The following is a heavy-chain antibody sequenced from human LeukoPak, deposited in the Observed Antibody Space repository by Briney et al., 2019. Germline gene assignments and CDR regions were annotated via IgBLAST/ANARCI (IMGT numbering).Heavy chain of an antibody. CDR1: GFTFGDDA. Sequence: GGSLRLSCIASGFTFGDDAWSWFRQAPGKGLEFIAFIRKKGYGETTDYAASVRGRFTVSRDGAMSVAYLQMNSLQTEDTALYYCSRGLHDYGDSNYYFDQWGRGTLVIVSS. V-gene: IGHV3-49*01. J-gene: IGHJ4*02. CDR3: SRGLHDYGDSNYYFDQ. CDR2: IRKKGYGETT. D-gene: IGHD4-17*01.